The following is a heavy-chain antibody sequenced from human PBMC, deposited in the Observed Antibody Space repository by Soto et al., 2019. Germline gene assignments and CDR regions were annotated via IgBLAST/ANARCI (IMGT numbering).Heavy chain of an antibody. CDR2: IHNGERT. J-gene: IGHJ4*02. V-gene: IGHV4-59*01. Sequence: SETLSLTCSVSGASISRYYWSWFRQAPGKGLEYIGYIHNGERTNYNPSLESRVTISADTSKNQFSLRLSSVTAADTAMYYCSYGDSPGPIDHWGQGTLVTVSS. D-gene: IGHD4-17*01. CDR3: SYGDSPGPIDH. CDR1: GASISRYY.